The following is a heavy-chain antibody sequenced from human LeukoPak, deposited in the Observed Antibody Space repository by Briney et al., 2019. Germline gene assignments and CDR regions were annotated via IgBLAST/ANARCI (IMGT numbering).Heavy chain of an antibody. J-gene: IGHJ4*02. CDR3: ARVGRGSGTYQSYYFDY. Sequence: SETLSLTCTVSGGSISSYYWSWIRQPPGKGLEWIGYIYYSGSTNYNPSLKSRATISLDTSKNQFSLKLTSATAADTAVYYCARVGRGSGTYQSYYFDYWGQGTLVTVSS. CDR1: GGSISSYY. D-gene: IGHD3-10*01. CDR2: IYYSGST. V-gene: IGHV4-59*01.